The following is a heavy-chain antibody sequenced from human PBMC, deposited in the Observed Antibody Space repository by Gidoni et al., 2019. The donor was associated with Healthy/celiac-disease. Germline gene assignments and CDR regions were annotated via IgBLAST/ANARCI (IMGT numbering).Heavy chain of an antibody. V-gene: IGHV1-2*06. D-gene: IGHD6-25*01. Sequence: QVQLVQSGAEVKQPGASVKVSCKASGYTFTGYYMHWMPPAPGQGLEWMGRINPNSGGTTYAQKFQGSVTMTRYTSISTAYMELSRLRADDTSVYYCARVSGRMDLWGQGTTVTVSS. J-gene: IGHJ6*02. CDR2: INPNSGGT. CDR3: ARVSGRMDL. CDR1: GYTFTGYY.